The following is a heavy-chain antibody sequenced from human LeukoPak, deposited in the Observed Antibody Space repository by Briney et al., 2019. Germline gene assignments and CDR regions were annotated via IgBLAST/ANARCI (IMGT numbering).Heavy chain of an antibody. CDR3: ARDPFLYYGYYP. Sequence: SETLSLTCTVSGVSISSYYWSWIRQPAGKGLEWIGRIYTTGNTNYNPSLKSRVTMSVDTSKNQFSLKLSSVTAADTAVYYCARDPFLYYGYYPWGQGTLVTVSS. CDR2: IYTTGNT. CDR1: GVSISSYY. V-gene: IGHV4-4*07. J-gene: IGHJ5*02. D-gene: IGHD4-17*01.